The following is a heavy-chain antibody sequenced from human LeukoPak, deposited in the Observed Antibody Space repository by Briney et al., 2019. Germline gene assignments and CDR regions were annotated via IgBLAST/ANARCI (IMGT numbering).Heavy chain of an antibody. CDR2: INPSGGST. D-gene: IGHD2-21*01. CDR1: GYTFITYY. Sequence: ASVKVSCKASGYTFITYYVHWVRQAPGQGLEWMGIINPSGGSTTYAQKFQGRVTMTRDTSTSTVYMELSSLRSEDTAVYYCARDSCGRYGGDYWGQGTLVTVSS. CDR3: ARDSCGRYGGDY. J-gene: IGHJ4*02. V-gene: IGHV1-46*01.